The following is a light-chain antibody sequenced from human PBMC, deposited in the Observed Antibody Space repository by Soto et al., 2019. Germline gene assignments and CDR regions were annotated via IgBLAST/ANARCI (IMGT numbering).Light chain of an antibody. CDR3: QERSNWPLT. CDR2: DAS. CDR1: QSVSSY. J-gene: IGKJ4*01. V-gene: IGKV3-11*01. Sequence: EIVLTQSPATLSLSPGERATLSCRASQSVSSYLAWYQQKPGQAPRLLIYDASNTATGIPARFSGSGSGTDFTLTSTSLEPEDFAVYHCQERSNWPLTFGGVTKVEIK.